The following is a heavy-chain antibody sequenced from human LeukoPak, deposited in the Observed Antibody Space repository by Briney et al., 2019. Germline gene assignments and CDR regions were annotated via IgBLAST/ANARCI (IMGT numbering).Heavy chain of an antibody. CDR1: GGSFSGYY. CDR2: INHSGST. Sequence: SETLSLTCAVYGGSFSGYYWSWIRQPPGKGLEWIGEINHSGSTNYNPSPKSRVTISVDTSKNQFSLKLSSVTAADTAVYYCARRTYYYDSSGYYYFDYWGQGTLVTVSS. D-gene: IGHD3-22*01. J-gene: IGHJ4*02. CDR3: ARRTYYYDSSGYYYFDY. V-gene: IGHV4-34*01.